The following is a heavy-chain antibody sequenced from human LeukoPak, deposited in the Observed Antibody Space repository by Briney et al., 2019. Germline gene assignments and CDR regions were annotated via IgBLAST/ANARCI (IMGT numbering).Heavy chain of an antibody. D-gene: IGHD2-2*01. Sequence: PSETLSLTCTVSGASLRSNYWSWIRQPPGKGLEWIGYISYSVVTNYNPSLKSRVAISIDTSKNQLSLMVRSVTAADTAVYHCTRHGLGYCSSTSCYAWLCCYYGMDVWGQGTTVTVSS. CDR2: ISYSVVT. V-gene: IGHV4-59*01. CDR1: GASLRSNY. CDR3: TRHGLGYCSSTSCYAWLCCYYGMDV. J-gene: IGHJ6*02.